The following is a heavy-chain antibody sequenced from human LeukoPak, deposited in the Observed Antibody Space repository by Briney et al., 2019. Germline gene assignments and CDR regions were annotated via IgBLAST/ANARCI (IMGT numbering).Heavy chain of an antibody. CDR2: INHSGST. V-gene: IGHV4-34*01. Sequence: SETLSLTCAVYGGSFSGYYWSWIRQPPGKGLEWIGEINHSGSTNYNPSLKSRVTMSVDTSKNQFSLKLSSVTAADTAVYYCARSYSSSSSSDYWGQGTLVTVSS. D-gene: IGHD6-6*01. CDR1: GGSFSGYY. CDR3: ARSYSSSSSSDY. J-gene: IGHJ4*02.